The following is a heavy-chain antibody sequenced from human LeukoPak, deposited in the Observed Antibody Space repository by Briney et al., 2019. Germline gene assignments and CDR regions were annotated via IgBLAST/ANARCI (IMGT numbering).Heavy chain of an antibody. Sequence: ASVKVSCKASGYTFTSYYMHWVRQAPGQGLEWMGRINPNSGGTNYAQKFQGRVTMTRDTSISTAYMELSRLRSDDTAVYYCARAYYYDSSGYSIIDYWGQGTLVTVSS. V-gene: IGHV1-2*06. CDR3: ARAYYYDSSGYSIIDY. CDR2: INPNSGGT. J-gene: IGHJ4*02. CDR1: GYTFTSYY. D-gene: IGHD3-22*01.